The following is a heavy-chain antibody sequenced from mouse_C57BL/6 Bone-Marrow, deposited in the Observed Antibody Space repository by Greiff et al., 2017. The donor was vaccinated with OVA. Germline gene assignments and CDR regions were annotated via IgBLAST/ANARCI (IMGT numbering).Heavy chain of an antibody. CDR3: ARGPYITTVVDDY. D-gene: IGHD1-1*01. CDR1: GYTFTDYY. V-gene: IGHV1-26*01. J-gene: IGHJ2*01. CDR2: INPNNGGT. Sequence: EVQLQQSGPELVKPGASVKISCKASGYTFTDYYMNWVKQSHGKSLEWIGDINPNNGGTSYNQKFKGKATLTVDKSSSTAYMELRSLTSEDSAVYYCARGPYITTVVDDYWGQGTTLTVSS.